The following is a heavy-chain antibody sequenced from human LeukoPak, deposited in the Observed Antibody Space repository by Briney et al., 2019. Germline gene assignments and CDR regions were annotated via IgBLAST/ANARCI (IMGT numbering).Heavy chain of an antibody. V-gene: IGHV3-30-3*01. D-gene: IGHD6-19*01. Sequence: GGSLRLSCAASGFTFSSYAIPWVRQAPGKGLDWVAIISYDASKKYYADSVKGRFTISRDNSKNTVYLQMNSLRAADTAVYYCARVLDSSGWSRDYWGQGTLVTVSS. J-gene: IGHJ4*02. CDR2: ISYDASKK. CDR1: GFTFSSYA. CDR3: ARVLDSSGWSRDY.